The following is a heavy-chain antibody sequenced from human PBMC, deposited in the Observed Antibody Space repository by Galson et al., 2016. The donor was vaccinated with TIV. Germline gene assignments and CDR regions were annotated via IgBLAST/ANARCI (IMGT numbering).Heavy chain of an antibody. CDR3: AKGKGSSCYSGADY. Sequence: SLRLSCAASGFTFSSYAMNWVRQAPGKGLEWVSAISGSGDNTFYAGSVKGRFTISRDTSKNTLYLQMSSPRAEDTALYYCAKGKGSSCYSGADYWGQGTLVTVSS. CDR1: GFTFSSYA. V-gene: IGHV3-23*01. J-gene: IGHJ4*02. D-gene: IGHD2-2*02. CDR2: ISGSGDNT.